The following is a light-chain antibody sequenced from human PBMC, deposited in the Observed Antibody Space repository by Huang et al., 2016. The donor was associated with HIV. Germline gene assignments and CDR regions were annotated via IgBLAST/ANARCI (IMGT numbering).Light chain of an antibody. Sequence: EIVMTPSPATLSVSPVETATLSCRARQSVSSNLAWYQQKPGQAPRHLIYGASTRATGIPARFSGSGSGTEFTITISSLQSEDFAVYYCQQYNNWPPWTFGQGTKVEIK. CDR1: QSVSSN. J-gene: IGKJ1*01. CDR2: GAS. V-gene: IGKV3-15*01. CDR3: QQYNNWPPWT.